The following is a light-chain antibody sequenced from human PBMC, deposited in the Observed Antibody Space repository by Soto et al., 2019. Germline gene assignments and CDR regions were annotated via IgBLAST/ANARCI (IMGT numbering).Light chain of an antibody. V-gene: IGLV1-44*01. Sequence: QSVLTQPPSASGPPGQRVTISCSGSSSNIGSNTVNWYQQLPGTAPKLLIYSNNQRPSGVPDRFSGSKSGTSASLAISGLQSEDEADYYCAAWDDRLNGFYVFGTGTKVTVL. CDR3: AAWDDRLNGFYV. CDR1: SSNIGSNT. CDR2: SNN. J-gene: IGLJ1*01.